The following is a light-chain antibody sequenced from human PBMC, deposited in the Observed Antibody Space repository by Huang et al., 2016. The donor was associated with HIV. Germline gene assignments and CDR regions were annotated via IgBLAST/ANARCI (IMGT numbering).Light chain of an antibody. CDR2: GAS. CDR3: QQYNKWPPYT. CDR1: ESILRN. J-gene: IGKJ2*01. Sequence: VMTQSPATLSVSPGEKATRSGRASESILRNLAWYQQRPGQPPRLLIYGASVRPPGIPDRCRGSGSGTEFSLTISSLQSEDFAVYYCQQYNKWPPYTYGQGTKLEIK. V-gene: IGKV3-15*01.